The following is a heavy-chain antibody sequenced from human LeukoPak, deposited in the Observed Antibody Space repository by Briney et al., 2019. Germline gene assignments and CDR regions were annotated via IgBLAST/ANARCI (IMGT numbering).Heavy chain of an antibody. CDR3: ARDGAAVADTYYYYGMDV. V-gene: IGHV1-69*06. D-gene: IGHD6-19*01. J-gene: IGHJ6*02. Sequence: SVKVSCTASGGTFSIYAISWVRQAPGQGLEWMGGIIPIFGTANYAQKFQGRVTITADKSTSTAYMELSSLRSEDTAVYYCARDGAAVADTYYYYGMDVWGQGTTVTVSS. CDR2: IIPIFGTA. CDR1: GGTFSIYA.